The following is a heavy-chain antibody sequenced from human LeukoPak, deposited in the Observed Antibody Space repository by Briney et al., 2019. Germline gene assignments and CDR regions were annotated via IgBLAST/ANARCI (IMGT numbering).Heavy chain of an antibody. Sequence: SETLSLTCAVSGGSFSGYYWSWIRQPPGKGLEWIGEINHSGSTNYNPSLKSRVTISVDTSKNQFSLKLSSVTAADTAVYYCARRGAVAVLDYWGQGTLVTVSS. CDR2: INHSGST. CDR3: ARRGAVAVLDY. CDR1: GGSFSGYY. D-gene: IGHD6-19*01. V-gene: IGHV4-34*01. J-gene: IGHJ4*02.